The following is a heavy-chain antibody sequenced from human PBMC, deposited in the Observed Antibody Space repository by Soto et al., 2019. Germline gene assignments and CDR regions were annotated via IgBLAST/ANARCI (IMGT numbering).Heavy chain of an antibody. V-gene: IGHV1-18*01. D-gene: IGHD4-17*01. Sequence: ASVKVSCKASGYTFTSYGISWVRQAPGQGLEWMGWISAYNGNTNYAQKLQGRVTMTTDTSTSTAYMEMRSLRSDDTVLYYCARDLDTGPHYYYGMDVWGQGTTVTVSS. CDR2: ISAYNGNT. CDR3: ARDLDTGPHYYYGMDV. J-gene: IGHJ6*02. CDR1: GYTFTSYG.